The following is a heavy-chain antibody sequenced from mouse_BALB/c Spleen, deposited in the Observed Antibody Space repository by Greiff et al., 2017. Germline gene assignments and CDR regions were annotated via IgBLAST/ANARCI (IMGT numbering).Heavy chain of an antibody. V-gene: IGHV1S34*01. Sequence: LVKPGASVKISCKASGYSFTGYYMHWVKQSHGKSLEWIGYISCYNGATSYNQKFKGKATFTVDTSSSTAYMQFNSLTSEDSAVYYCARYSSYEYYYAMDYWGQGTSVTVSS. CDR1: GYSFTGYY. CDR3: ARYSSYEYYYAMDY. CDR2: ISCYNGAT. J-gene: IGHJ4*01. D-gene: IGHD1-1*01.